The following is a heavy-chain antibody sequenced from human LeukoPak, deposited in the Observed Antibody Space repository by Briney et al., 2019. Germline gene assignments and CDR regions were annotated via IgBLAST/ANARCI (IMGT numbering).Heavy chain of an antibody. J-gene: IGHJ4*02. CDR1: GFTFSSYA. CDR2: ISYDGSNK. CDR3: ARGKYSYDMTTIFGAIDY. V-gene: IGHV3-30-3*01. Sequence: PGGSLRLSCAASGFTFSSYAMHWVRQAPGKGLEWVAVISYDGSNKYYADSVKGRFTISRDNSKNTLYLQMNSLRAEDTAVYYCARGKYSYDMTTIFGAIDYWGQGTLVTVSS. D-gene: IGHD3-3*02.